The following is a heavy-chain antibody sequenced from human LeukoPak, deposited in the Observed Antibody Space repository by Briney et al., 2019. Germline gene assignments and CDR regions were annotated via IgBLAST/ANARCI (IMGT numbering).Heavy chain of an antibody. V-gene: IGHV3-23*01. CDR3: AKGIGIAAASSDALDI. CDR1: GFTFNNYA. Sequence: GGSLRLSCVASGFTFNNYAMNGVRQAPGKGLEGVSSISGGGGSTFYADSVKGRFTISRDNSKITVDLQMNSLRAEDTAVYYCAKGIGIAAASSDALDIWGQGTIVTVSA. CDR2: ISGGGGST. J-gene: IGHJ3*02. D-gene: IGHD6-13*01.